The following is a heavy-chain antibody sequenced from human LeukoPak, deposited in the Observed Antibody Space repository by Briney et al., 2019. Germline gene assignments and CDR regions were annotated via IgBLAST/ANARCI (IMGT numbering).Heavy chain of an antibody. CDR3: ARLDILTGYYNHRVSWFDP. CDR2: TYTSGST. J-gene: IGHJ5*02. D-gene: IGHD3-9*01. Sequence: SETLSLTCTVSGGSISSYYWSWIRQPPGKGLEWIGYTYTSGSTNYNPSLKSRVTISVDTSKNQFSLKLSSVTAADTAVYYCARLDILTGYYNHRVSWFDPWGQGTLVTVSS. V-gene: IGHV4-4*09. CDR1: GGSISSYY.